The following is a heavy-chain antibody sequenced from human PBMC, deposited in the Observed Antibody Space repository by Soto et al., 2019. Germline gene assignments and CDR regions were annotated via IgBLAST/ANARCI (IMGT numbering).Heavy chain of an antibody. CDR3: ARGRSDSAGSSFGRRMDV. V-gene: IGHV4-61*01. CDR2: TFVTGAT. J-gene: IGHJ6*02. Sequence: QVQLQESGPGLVKSSETLSLICFVSGEALGSGQSYWNWIRQAPGKGLEWIGQTFVTGATKYSASLKGRVSMSVDTSKSLISLTLTSVTAADSATYFCARGRSDSAGSSFGRRMDVWGQGTTVTVSS. CDR1: GEALGSGQSY. D-gene: IGHD3-10*01.